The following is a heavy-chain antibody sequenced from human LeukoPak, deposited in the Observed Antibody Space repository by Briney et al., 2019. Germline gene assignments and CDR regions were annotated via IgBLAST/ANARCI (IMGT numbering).Heavy chain of an antibody. CDR3: ARDQSIVGAPEAFDY. J-gene: IGHJ4*02. CDR1: GFTFSNYW. Sequence: PGGSLRLSCVASGFTFSNYWIHWVRQAPGKGLDWLSYIITSGNIVYYADSVKGRFTISRDNAKNSLYLQMNSLRAEDTGVYYCARDQSIVGAPEAFDYWGQGTLVTVSS. CDR2: IITSGNIV. V-gene: IGHV3-48*04. D-gene: IGHD1-26*01.